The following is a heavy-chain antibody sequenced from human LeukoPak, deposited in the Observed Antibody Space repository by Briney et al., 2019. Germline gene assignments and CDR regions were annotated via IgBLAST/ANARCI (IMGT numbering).Heavy chain of an antibody. CDR2: ISGSGDST. CDR1: GFTVSSNY. V-gene: IGHV3-23*01. Sequence: GGSLRLSCAASGFTVSSNYMSWVRQAPGKGLEWVSGISGSGDSTYYADSVKGRFTISRDNSKNTLYLQMNSLRAEDTAVYFCARRSGVAVAGAFDYWGQGTLVTVSS. CDR3: ARRSGVAVAGAFDY. D-gene: IGHD6-19*01. J-gene: IGHJ4*02.